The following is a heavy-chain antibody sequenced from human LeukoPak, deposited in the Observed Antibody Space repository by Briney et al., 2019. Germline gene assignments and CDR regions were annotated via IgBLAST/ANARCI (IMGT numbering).Heavy chain of an antibody. D-gene: IGHD3-16*02. V-gene: IGHV1-24*01. CDR2: FDPEDGET. CDR1: GYTLTELS. Sequence: ASVKVSFKVSGYTLTELSMHWVRQAPGKGLEWMAGFDPEDGETIYAQKFQGRVTVTEDTSTDTAYMELSSLRSEDTAVYYCATEFVGLAAFDIWGQGTMVTVSS. J-gene: IGHJ3*02. CDR3: ATEFVGLAAFDI.